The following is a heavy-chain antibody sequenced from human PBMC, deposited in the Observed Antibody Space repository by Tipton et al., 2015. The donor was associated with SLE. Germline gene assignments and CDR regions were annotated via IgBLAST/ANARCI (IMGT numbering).Heavy chain of an antibody. Sequence: TLSLTCAVYGGSFSGYYWSWIRQPPGKGLEWIGEINHSGSTKYNPSLKSRVTISVDTSKNQFSLKLSSVTAADTAVYYCARDRHDISGYYYVFDYWGQGTLVTVSS. CDR3: ARDRHDISGYYYVFDY. CDR2: INHSGST. V-gene: IGHV4-34*01. J-gene: IGHJ4*02. CDR1: GGSFSGYY. D-gene: IGHD3-22*01.